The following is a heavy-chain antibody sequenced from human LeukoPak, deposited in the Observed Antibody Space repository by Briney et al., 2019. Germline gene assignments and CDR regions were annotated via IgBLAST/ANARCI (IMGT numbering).Heavy chain of an antibody. CDR2: INHSGST. J-gene: IGHJ6*02. CDR1: GGSFSGYY. Sequence: SETLSLTCAVYGGSFSGYYWSWIRQPPGKGLEWIGEINHSGSTNYNPSLKSRVTISVDTSKNQFSLKLSSVTAADTAVYYCARGRYFDWLLYSPVYYHYGMDVWGQGTTVTVSS. CDR3: ARGRYFDWLLYSPVYYHYGMDV. V-gene: IGHV4-34*01. D-gene: IGHD3-9*01.